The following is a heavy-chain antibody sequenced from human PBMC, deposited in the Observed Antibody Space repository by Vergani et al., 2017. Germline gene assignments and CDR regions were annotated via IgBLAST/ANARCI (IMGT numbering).Heavy chain of an antibody. Sequence: QVQLQESGPGLVKPSETLSLTCTVSGGSISSYYWSWIRQPPGKGLEWIGYIYTSGSTNYNPSLKSRVTISVDPSKNQFSLKLSSVTAADTAVYYCARPKYSGSYYRHWYFDLWGRGTLVTVSS. CDR1: GGSISSYY. D-gene: IGHD1-26*01. CDR2: IYTSGST. CDR3: ARPKYSGSYYRHWYFDL. J-gene: IGHJ2*01. V-gene: IGHV4-4*09.